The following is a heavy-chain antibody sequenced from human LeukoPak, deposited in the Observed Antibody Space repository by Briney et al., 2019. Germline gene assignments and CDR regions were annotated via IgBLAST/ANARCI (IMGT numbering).Heavy chain of an antibody. Sequence: ASVKASCKASGYTFTGYYMHWVRQAPGQGLEWMGWISAYNGDTNYAQKVQGRVTMTTETSTNTAYMELRSLRSDDTAVYYCARHYDAGKDDAFHIWGQGTMVTVSS. V-gene: IGHV1-18*04. D-gene: IGHD3-10*01. CDR3: ARHYDAGKDDAFHI. CDR2: ISAYNGDT. CDR1: GYTFTGYY. J-gene: IGHJ3*02.